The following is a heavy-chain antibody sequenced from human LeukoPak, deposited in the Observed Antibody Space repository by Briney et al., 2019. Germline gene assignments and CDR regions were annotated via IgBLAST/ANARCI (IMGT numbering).Heavy chain of an antibody. J-gene: IGHJ4*02. V-gene: IGHV3-9*01. CDR1: GFTFDDYA. CDR2: ISWNSGSI. CDR3: AKDSYSYGYHFDY. D-gene: IGHD5-18*01. Sequence: PGRSLRLSCAASGFTFDDYAMHWVRQAPGKGLEWVSGISWNSGSIGYADSVKGRFTISRDNAKNSLYLQMNSLRAEDTALYYCAKDSYSYGYHFDYWGQGTLVTVSS.